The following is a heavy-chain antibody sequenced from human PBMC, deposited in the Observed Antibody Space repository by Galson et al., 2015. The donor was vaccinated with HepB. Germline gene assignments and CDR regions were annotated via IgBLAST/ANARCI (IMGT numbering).Heavy chain of an antibody. D-gene: IGHD3-3*01. CDR2: IKQDGSEK. J-gene: IGHJ5*02. CDR1: GLTFSSNW. V-gene: IGHV3-7*03. Sequence: SLRLSCAASGLTFSSNWMSWVRQAPGKGLEWVATIKQDGSEKYYVDSVKGRFTISRDNAENSLYLQMTSLRGEDTAVYYCASQSFGRFDPWGQGTLVTVSS. CDR3: ASQSFGRFDP.